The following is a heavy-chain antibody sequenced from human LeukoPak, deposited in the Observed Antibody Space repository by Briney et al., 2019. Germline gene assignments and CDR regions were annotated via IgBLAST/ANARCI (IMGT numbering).Heavy chain of an antibody. J-gene: IGHJ5*02. Sequence: SETLSLTCTVSGGSISSYYWSWIRQPPGNGLEWIGYIYYSGSTNNNPSLKSRVTISVDTSKNQFSLKLSSVTAADTAVYYCARQPTDSSGYNWFDPWGQGTLVTVSS. D-gene: IGHD3-22*01. CDR2: IYYSGST. CDR3: ARQPTDSSGYNWFDP. CDR1: GGSISSYY. V-gene: IGHV4-59*08.